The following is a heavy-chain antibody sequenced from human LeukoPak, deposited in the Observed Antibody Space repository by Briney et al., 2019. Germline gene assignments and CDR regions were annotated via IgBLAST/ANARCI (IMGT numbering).Heavy chain of an antibody. CDR3: AKDRGAYYYGSGSYFIGATDY. J-gene: IGHJ4*02. CDR2: ISGSGGST. D-gene: IGHD3-10*01. Sequence: PGGSLRLSCAASGFTFSSYAMSWVRQAPGKGLEWVSAISGSGGSTYYADSVKGRFTISRDNSKNTLYLQMNSLRAEDTAVYYCAKDRGAYYYGSGSYFIGATDYWGQGTLVTVSS. CDR1: GFTFSSYA. V-gene: IGHV3-23*01.